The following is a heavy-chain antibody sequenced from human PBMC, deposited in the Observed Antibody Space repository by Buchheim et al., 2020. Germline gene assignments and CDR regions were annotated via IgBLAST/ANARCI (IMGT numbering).Heavy chain of an antibody. D-gene: IGHD6-13*01. J-gene: IGHJ1*01. CDR1: GFTFSSYG. CDR2: ISYDGSNK. Sequence: QVQLVESGGGLVQPGRSLRLSCAASGFTFSSYGMHWVRQAPGKGLEWVAVISYDGSNKYYADSVKGRFTISRDNSKNTLYLQMNSLRAEDTAVYYCAKDRGRAAWVEYFQHWGQGTL. CDR3: AKDRGRAAWVEYFQH. V-gene: IGHV3-30*18.